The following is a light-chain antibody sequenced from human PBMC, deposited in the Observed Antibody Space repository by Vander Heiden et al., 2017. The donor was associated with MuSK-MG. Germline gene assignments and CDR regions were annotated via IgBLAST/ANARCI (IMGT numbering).Light chain of an antibody. V-gene: IGKV1-5*03. CDR1: QSIGRW. CDR3: QQYNSYWT. Sequence: DIQMTQPPSTPSASVEDRVTITCRASQSIGRWLAWDQQKPGKAPDLLSYKAANLKSGVPSRFSGSGSGTEFTLTISSLQPDDFATYDCQQYNSYWTFGQGTKVEIK. J-gene: IGKJ1*01. CDR2: KAA.